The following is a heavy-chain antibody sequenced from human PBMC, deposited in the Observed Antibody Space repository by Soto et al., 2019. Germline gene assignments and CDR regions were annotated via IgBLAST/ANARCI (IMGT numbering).Heavy chain of an antibody. D-gene: IGHD6-19*01. Sequence: QLQLQESGPGLVKPAETLSLTCSVSGGSISSSSYYWGWLRQPPVKGLEWVGSIYYSGNTYYNASLKSRVTISVDTSKNQFSLNLSSVTAADTAVYYCARILWSSGWSRFDPRGQGTLVIVSS. CDR2: IYYSGNT. V-gene: IGHV4-39*01. J-gene: IGHJ5*02. CDR1: GGSISSSSYY. CDR3: ARILWSSGWSRFDP.